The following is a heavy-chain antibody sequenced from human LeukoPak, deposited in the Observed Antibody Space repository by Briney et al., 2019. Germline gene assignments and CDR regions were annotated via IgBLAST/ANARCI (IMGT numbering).Heavy chain of an antibody. CDR3: ARAAHYYDSGGFLPEAFDV. J-gene: IGHJ3*01. CDR1: GFSFSDYS. D-gene: IGHD3-22*01. CDR2: ITSTSSTI. Sequence: GGSLRLSCVASGFSFSDYSMNWVRQSPGKGLEWVSYITSTSSTIYYADSVKGRFTISRDNARNSLYLQMNSLRAEDTAVYYCARAAHYYDSGGFLPEAFDVWGQGTMVTVSS. V-gene: IGHV3-48*04.